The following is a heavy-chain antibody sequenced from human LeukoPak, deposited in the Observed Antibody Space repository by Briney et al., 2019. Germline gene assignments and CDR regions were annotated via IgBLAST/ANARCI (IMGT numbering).Heavy chain of an antibody. D-gene: IGHD5-18*01. Sequence: PGGSLRLSCAASGFTFSSYGMHWVRQAPGKGLEWVAVISYDGSNKYYADSVKGRFTISRDNSKNTLYLQMNSLRSDDTAVYYCARNLYSYGHVGYFDYWGQGTLVTVSS. J-gene: IGHJ4*02. V-gene: IGHV3-30*03. CDR1: GFTFSSYG. CDR3: ARNLYSYGHVGYFDY. CDR2: ISYDGSNK.